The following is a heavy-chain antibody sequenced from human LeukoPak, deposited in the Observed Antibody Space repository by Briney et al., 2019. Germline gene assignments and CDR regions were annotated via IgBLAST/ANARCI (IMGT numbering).Heavy chain of an antibody. CDR2: ISGSGGST. Sequence: GGSLRLSCAASGFTFSSYAMSWVRQAPGKGLEWVSAISGSGGSTYYADSVKGRFTISRDNSKNTLYLQMNSLRAEDTAVYYCAKGQEGYCSSTSCYPFDYWGQGTLVTVSS. D-gene: IGHD2-2*01. V-gene: IGHV3-23*01. CDR3: AKGQEGYCSSTSCYPFDY. J-gene: IGHJ4*02. CDR1: GFTFSSYA.